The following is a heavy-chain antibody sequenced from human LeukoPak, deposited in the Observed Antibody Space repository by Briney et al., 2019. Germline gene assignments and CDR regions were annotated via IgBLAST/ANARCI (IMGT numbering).Heavy chain of an antibody. CDR1: GYTFTDLY. J-gene: IGHJ6*02. V-gene: IGHV1-2*06. D-gene: IGHD2-2*02. CDR3: ARGEVVPAAISYYYYGVAV. Sequence: GASVTVSCTTSGYTFTDLYIHWVRQAPGQGLEWMGRVNPNSGGTDYAQKFQGRVTMTRDTSIGTAYMELNRLRSDDTAVYFCARGEVVPAAISYYYYGVAVWGQGTTVTVSS. CDR2: VNPNSGGT.